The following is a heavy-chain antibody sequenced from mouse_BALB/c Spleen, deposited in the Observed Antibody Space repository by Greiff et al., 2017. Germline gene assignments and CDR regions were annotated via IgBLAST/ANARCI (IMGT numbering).Heavy chain of an antibody. CDR3: TRDHYYGSSHWYFDV. Sequence: EVKVVESGGGLVKPGGSLKLSCAASGFTFSSYTMSWVRQTPEKRLEWVATISSGGSYTYYPDSVKGRFTISRDNAKNTLYLQMSSLKSEDTAMYYCTRDHYYGSSHWYFDVWGAGTTVTVSS. J-gene: IGHJ1*01. V-gene: IGHV5-6-4*01. CDR2: ISSGGSYT. CDR1: GFTFSSYT. D-gene: IGHD1-1*01.